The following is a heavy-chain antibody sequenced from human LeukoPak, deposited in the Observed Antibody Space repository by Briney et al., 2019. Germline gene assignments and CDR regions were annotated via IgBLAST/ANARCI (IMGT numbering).Heavy chain of an antibody. D-gene: IGHD2-2*03. CDR1: GFTFNSYY. CDR3: ARDWIDRGTFDP. V-gene: IGHV3-74*01. CDR2: IKSDGSVT. J-gene: IGHJ5*02. Sequence: GGSLRLSCAASGFTFNSYYMHWVRQAPGKGLVWVSRIKSDGSVTGYADSVKGRFTISRDNAKNTVYLQMNSLRAEDTAVYYCARDWIDRGTFDPWGQGTLVTVSS.